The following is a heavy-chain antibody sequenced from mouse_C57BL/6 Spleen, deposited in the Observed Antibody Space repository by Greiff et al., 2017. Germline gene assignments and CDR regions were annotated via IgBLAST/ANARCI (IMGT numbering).Heavy chain of an antibody. J-gene: IGHJ4*01. D-gene: IGHD3-1*01. CDR2: IHPNSGST. Sequence: QVQLQQPGAELVKPGASVKLSCKASGYTFTSYWMHWVKQRPGQGLEWIGMIHPNSGSTNYNEKFKSKATLTVDKSSSTAYMQLSSLTSEDSAVYYCASLGLGGYYAMDYWGQGTSVTVSS. CDR3: ASLGLGGYYAMDY. CDR1: GYTFTSYW. V-gene: IGHV1-64*01.